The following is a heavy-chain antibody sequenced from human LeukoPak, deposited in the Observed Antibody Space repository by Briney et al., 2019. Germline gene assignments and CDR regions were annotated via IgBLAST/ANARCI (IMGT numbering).Heavy chain of an antibody. V-gene: IGHV4-34*01. CDR1: GGSFSGYC. J-gene: IGHJ4*02. D-gene: IGHD3-10*01. Sequence: SETLSFTCAVYGGSFSGYCWSWIRQPPGKGLEWIGEINHSGSTNYNPSLKSRVTISVDTSKNQFSLKLSSVTAADTAVYYCARGRVTMVRGLTIDYWGQGTLVTVSS. CDR2: INHSGST. CDR3: ARGRVTMVRGLTIDY.